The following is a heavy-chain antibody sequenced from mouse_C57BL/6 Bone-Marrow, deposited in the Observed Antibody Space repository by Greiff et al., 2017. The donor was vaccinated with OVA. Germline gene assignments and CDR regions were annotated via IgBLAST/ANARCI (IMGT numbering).Heavy chain of an antibody. J-gene: IGHJ3*01. CDR2: INPSNGGT. CDR1: GYTFTSYW. V-gene: IGHV1-53*01. Sequence: QVQLQQPGTELVKPGASVKLSCKASGYTFTSYWMHWVKQRPGQGLEWIGNINPSNGGTNYNEKFKSKATLTVDKSSSTAYMQLIILTSEDSAVYYCARSAYYGSSAFAYWGQGTLVTVSA. D-gene: IGHD1-1*01. CDR3: ARSAYYGSSAFAY.